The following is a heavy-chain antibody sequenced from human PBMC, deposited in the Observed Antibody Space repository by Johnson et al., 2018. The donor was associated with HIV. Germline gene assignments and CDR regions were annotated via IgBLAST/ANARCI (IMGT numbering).Heavy chain of an antibody. V-gene: IGHV3-NL1*01. CDR1: GFTFDDYG. CDR3: AKDRRSSSLDAFDI. Sequence: QVQLVEFGGGVVRPGGSLRLSCAASGFTFDDYGMSWVRQAPGKGLEWVSTLYSGGSTYYADSVKGRFTISRDNSKNTLYLQMNSLRGEDTAVYYCAKDRRSSSLDAFDIWGQGTMVTVSS. D-gene: IGHD6-13*01. J-gene: IGHJ3*02. CDR2: LYSGGST.